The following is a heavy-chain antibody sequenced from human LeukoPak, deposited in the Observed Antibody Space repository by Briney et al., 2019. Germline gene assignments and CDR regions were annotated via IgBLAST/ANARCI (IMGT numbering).Heavy chain of an antibody. CDR1: GFTFSDYY. CDR2: ISSSGSTI. CDR3: ARRYYYGSGSYYNGDY. D-gene: IGHD3-10*01. V-gene: IGHV3-11*04. Sequence: GGSLRLSCAASGFTFSDYYMSWIRQAPGKGLEWVSYISSSGSTIYYADSVKGRFTISRDNAKNSPYLQMNSLRAEDTAVYYCARRYYYGSGSYYNGDYWGQGTLVTVSS. J-gene: IGHJ4*02.